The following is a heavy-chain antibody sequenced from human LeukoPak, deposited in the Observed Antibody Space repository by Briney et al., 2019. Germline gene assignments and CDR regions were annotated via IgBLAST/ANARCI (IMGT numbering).Heavy chain of an antibody. CDR3: ARGMAVVIAVLDY. Sequence: PGGSLRLSCAASGFTFSNYAVHWVRQTPGKGLEWVALISYDGGNKYYADSVKGRFTISRDNSKNTLFLQMNSLRAEDTAVYYCARGMAVVIAVLDYWGQGTLVTVSS. D-gene: IGHD3-22*01. CDR2: ISYDGGNK. CDR1: GFTFSNYA. J-gene: IGHJ4*02. V-gene: IGHV3-30*01.